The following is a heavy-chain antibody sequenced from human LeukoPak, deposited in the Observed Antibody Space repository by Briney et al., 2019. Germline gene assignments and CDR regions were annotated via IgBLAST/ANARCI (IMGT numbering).Heavy chain of an antibody. Sequence: SETLSLTCTVSGGSISSYYWSWIRQPPGKGLEWIGYIYYSGSTSYNPSLKSRVTISVDTSKNQFSLKLSSVTAADTAVYYCARGPLSSSWYDFWGQGTLVTVSS. J-gene: IGHJ4*02. CDR1: GGSISSYY. V-gene: IGHV4-59*01. D-gene: IGHD6-13*01. CDR3: ARGPLSSSWYDF. CDR2: IYYSGST.